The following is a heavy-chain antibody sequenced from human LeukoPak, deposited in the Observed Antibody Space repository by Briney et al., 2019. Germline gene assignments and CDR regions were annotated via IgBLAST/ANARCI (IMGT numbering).Heavy chain of an antibody. CDR3: ASPRIAAAGTFDY. J-gene: IGHJ4*02. D-gene: IGHD6-13*01. Sequence: GASVKVSCKASGGTFSSYAISWVRQAPGQGLEWMGGIIPIFGTANYAQKFQGRVTITTVESTSTAYMELSSLRSEDTAVYYCASPRIAAAGTFDYWGQGTLVTVSS. CDR1: GGTFSSYA. CDR2: IIPIFGTA. V-gene: IGHV1-69*05.